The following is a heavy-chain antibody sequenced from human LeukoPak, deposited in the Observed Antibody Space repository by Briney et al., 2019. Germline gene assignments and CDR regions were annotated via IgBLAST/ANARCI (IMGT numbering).Heavy chain of an antibody. D-gene: IGHD3-9*01. CDR3: ARGTPAWGRYFDWLLPPTYYYHYGMDV. CDR1: GYTFTSYD. V-gene: IGHV1-8*01. Sequence: ASVKVSCKASGYTFTSYDFNWVRQATGQRPEWMGWMSPNSGDTGYAQKFQDRVTMTRNTSISTAYMELSSLRSEDTAVYYCARGTPAWGRYFDWLLPPTYYYHYGMDVWGQGTTVTVSS. J-gene: IGHJ6*02. CDR2: MSPNSGDT.